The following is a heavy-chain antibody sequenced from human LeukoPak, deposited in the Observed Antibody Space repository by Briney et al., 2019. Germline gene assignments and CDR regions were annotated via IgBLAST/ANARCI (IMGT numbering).Heavy chain of an antibody. Sequence: ASVKVSCKASGYTFTSYYMHWVQQAPGQGLEWMGIINPSGGSTSYAQKFQGRVTMTRDTSTSTVYMELSSLRSEDTAVYYCAREAAAGPLADYYYGMDVWGQGTTVTVSS. CDR1: GYTFTSYY. J-gene: IGHJ6*02. V-gene: IGHV1-46*01. D-gene: IGHD6-13*01. CDR2: INPSGGST. CDR3: AREAAAGPLADYYYGMDV.